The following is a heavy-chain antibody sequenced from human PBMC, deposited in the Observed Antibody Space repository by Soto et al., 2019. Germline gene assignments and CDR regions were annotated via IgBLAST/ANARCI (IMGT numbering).Heavy chain of an antibody. J-gene: IGHJ4*01. D-gene: IGHD6-13*01. CDR1: GYSFPSYW. CDR3: ARHSSIAAPGYFDY. CDR2: IHPGASDT. Sequence: GESLKISCKGSGYSFPSYWIGWVRQMPGKGLEWMGIIHPGASDTRYSPSFQGQVTISADRSTSTAYLQWSSLMASDTAMYYCARHSSIAAPGYFDYWGHGPLVTVSS. V-gene: IGHV5-51*01.